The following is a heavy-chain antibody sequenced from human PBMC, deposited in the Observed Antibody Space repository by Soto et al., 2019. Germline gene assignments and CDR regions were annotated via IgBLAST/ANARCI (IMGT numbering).Heavy chain of an antibody. V-gene: IGHV4-34*01. CDR2: INHGGTT. Sequence: PSETLSLTCAVYGGSFSGYYWSWIRQPPGKGLEWVGEINHGGTTTYSPSLKSRVTISIHTSKKQFSLKLTSVTAADTAVYYCARGPRSYYDSGGYYYQVFDIWAQRTLVTVSS. J-gene: IGHJ3*02. D-gene: IGHD3-22*01. CDR1: GGSFSGYY. CDR3: ARGPRSYYDSGGYYYQVFDI.